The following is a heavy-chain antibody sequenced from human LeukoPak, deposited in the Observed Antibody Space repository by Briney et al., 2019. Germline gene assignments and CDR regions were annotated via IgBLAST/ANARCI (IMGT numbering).Heavy chain of an antibody. V-gene: IGHV4-59*08. CDR2: IYYSGST. Sequence: SETLSLTCTVSGGSISSWYWSWIRQPPGKGLEWIGYIYYSGSTNYNPSLKSRVTTSVDTSKNQFSLKLSSVTAADTAVYYCARHAGGDAFDIWGQGTMVTVSS. CDR3: ARHAGGDAFDI. J-gene: IGHJ3*02. D-gene: IGHD3-16*01. CDR1: GGSISSWY.